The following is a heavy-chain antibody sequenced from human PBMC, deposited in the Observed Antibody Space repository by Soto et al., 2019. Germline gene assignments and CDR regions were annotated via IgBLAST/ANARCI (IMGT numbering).Heavy chain of an antibody. V-gene: IGHV3-72*01. CDR3: TIEGAYPGPDFDV. CDR1: GFTFSDRY. D-gene: IGHD3-16*01. Sequence: GVSLGFSCAASGFTFSDRYIDWVRQAPGKGLEWVGRTKNKANNYTTEYAASVKGRFTISRDYSRDSVYLQMNSLKTDDTAVYYCTIEGAYPGPDFDVWGQGATVTVSS. CDR2: TKNKANNYTT. J-gene: IGHJ6*02.